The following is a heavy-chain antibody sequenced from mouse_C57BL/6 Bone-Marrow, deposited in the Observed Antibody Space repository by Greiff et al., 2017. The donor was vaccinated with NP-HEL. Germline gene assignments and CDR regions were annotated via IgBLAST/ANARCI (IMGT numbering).Heavy chain of an antibody. CDR3: AREIYYDYDEYFDV. Sequence: VQLQQSGAELMKPGASVKLSCKATGYTFTGYWIEWVKQRPGHGLEWIGEILPGSGSTNYNEKFKGKATFTADTSSNTAYMQLSSMTTDDSAIYYWAREIYYDYDEYFDVWGTGTTVTVSS. J-gene: IGHJ1*03. CDR1: GYTFTGYW. V-gene: IGHV1-9*01. D-gene: IGHD2-4*01. CDR2: ILPGSGST.